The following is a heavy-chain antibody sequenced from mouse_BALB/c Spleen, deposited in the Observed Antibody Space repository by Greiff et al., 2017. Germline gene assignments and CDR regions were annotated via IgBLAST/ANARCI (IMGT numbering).Heavy chain of an antibody. CDR2: SRNKANDYTT. Sequence: EVKVVDSGGGLVQPGGSLRLSCATSGFTFSDFYMEWVRQPPGKRLEWIAASRNKANDYTTEYSASVKGRFIVSRDTSQSILYLQMNALRAEDTAIYYCARDGDWAFAYWGQGTLVTVSA. CDR3: ARDGDWAFAY. J-gene: IGHJ3*01. D-gene: IGHD4-1*01. CDR1: GFTFSDFY. V-gene: IGHV7-1*02.